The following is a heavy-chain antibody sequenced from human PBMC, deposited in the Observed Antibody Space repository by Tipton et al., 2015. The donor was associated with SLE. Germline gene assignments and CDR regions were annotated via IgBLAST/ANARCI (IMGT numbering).Heavy chain of an antibody. CDR3: ARSPLDIVVVAATGFDY. V-gene: IGHV4-31*03. Sequence: TLSLTCTVSGGSISSSDYYWTWIRQHPGKGLEWIGYIYYSGNTYYNPSLKSRITISVDTSKNQFSLKLSSVTAADTAVYYCARSPLDIVVVAATGFDYWGQGTLVTVSS. J-gene: IGHJ4*02. D-gene: IGHD2-15*01. CDR2: IYYSGNT. CDR1: GGSISSSDYY.